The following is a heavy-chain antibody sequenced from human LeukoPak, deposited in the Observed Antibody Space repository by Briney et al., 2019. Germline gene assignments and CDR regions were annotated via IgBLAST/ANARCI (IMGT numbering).Heavy chain of an antibody. J-gene: IGHJ4*02. CDR3: TTSRWELLRNFDY. CDR2: IKSTTYGGKT. D-gene: IGHD1-26*01. Sequence: GGSLSPSCAAPEFTLRNAWMSWARQAPGKGLDWVCRIKSTTYGGKTDYAAPVKGRFTISRDDSKNTLYLQMNSLKTEDTAVYYCTTSRWELLRNFDYWGQGTLVTVSS. V-gene: IGHV3-15*01. CDR1: EFTLRNAW.